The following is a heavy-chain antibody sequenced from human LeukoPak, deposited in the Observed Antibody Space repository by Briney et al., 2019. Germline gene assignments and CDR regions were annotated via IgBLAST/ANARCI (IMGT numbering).Heavy chain of an antibody. J-gene: IGHJ6*02. D-gene: IGHD3-10*01. CDR1: GFTVSSNY. CDR2: IYSGGST. CDR3: ARDTTMVRGVIYYYGMGV. V-gene: IGHV3-66*01. Sequence: RGSLRLSCAASGFTVSSNYMSWVRQAPGKGLEWVSVIYSGGSTYYADSVKGRFTISRDNSKNTLYLQMNSLRAEDTAVYYCARDTTMVRGVIYYYGMGVWGQGTTVTVSS.